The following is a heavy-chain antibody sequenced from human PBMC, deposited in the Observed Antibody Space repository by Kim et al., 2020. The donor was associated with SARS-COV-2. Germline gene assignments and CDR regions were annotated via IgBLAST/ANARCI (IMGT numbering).Heavy chain of an antibody. V-gene: IGHV3-21*01. D-gene: IGHD2-21*02. J-gene: IGHJ4*02. Sequence: GGSLRLSCAASGFTFSSYSMNWVRQAPGKGLEWVSSISSSSSYIYYADSVKGRFTISRDNAKNSLYLQMNSLRAEDTAVYYCARTRRCGGDCYSFDYWGQGTLVTVSS. CDR3: ARTRRCGGDCYSFDY. CDR1: GFTFSSYS. CDR2: ISSSSSYI.